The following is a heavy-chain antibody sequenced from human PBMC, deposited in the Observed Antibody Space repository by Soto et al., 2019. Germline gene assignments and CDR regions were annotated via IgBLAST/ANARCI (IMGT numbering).Heavy chain of an antibody. CDR3: ARDGGMAGYGDYVPRVPKHYFDY. J-gene: IGHJ4*02. Sequence: PGGSLRLSCAASGFTVSSNYMSWVRQAPGKGLEWVSVIYSGGSTYYADSVKGRFTISRDNSKNTLYLQMNSLRAEDTAVYYCARDGGMAGYGDYVPRVPKHYFDYWGQGTLVTVSS. V-gene: IGHV3-66*01. D-gene: IGHD4-17*01. CDR2: IYSGGST. CDR1: GFTVSSNY.